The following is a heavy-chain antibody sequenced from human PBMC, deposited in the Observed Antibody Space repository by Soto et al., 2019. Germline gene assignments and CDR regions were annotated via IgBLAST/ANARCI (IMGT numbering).Heavy chain of an antibody. CDR1: GASLSSCVYY. V-gene: IGHV4-31*02. CDR2: IHNSGTT. J-gene: IGHJ4*02. D-gene: IGHD3-16*02. CDR3: AREEDDYVWGSYHYFDY. Sequence: LSLTWPVSGASLSSCVYYWIWILQNPEKGLERIGYIHNSGTTYNNPSLESRLIISVDTSKNQFSLKLSSVTAADTAMYYCAREEDDYVWGSYHYFDYWGQGTLVTVSS.